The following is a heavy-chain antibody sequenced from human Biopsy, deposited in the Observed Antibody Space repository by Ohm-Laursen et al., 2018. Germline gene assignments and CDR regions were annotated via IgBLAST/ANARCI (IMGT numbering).Heavy chain of an antibody. CDR1: SDSISSGGNY. V-gene: IGHV4-31*03. J-gene: IGHJ4*02. Sequence: SQTLSPTCTVSSDSISSGGNYWSWIRQFQGKGLEWIAYIYHTGSTYYNPSLKSRRSIAIDTSKNQFSVSLRSVTAADTAVYYCARADMVTTVVDYWGQGTLVTVSS. CDR3: ARADMVTTVVDY. D-gene: IGHD5-12*01. CDR2: IYHTGST.